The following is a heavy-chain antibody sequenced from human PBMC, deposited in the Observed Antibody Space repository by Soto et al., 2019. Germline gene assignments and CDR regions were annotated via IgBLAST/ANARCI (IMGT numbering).Heavy chain of an antibody. CDR3: ARSQGSSTSLEIYYYYYYGMDV. CDR1: GGTFGSYA. Sequence: QVQQVQSGAEVKKPGSSVKVSCKASGGTFGSYAISWVRQAPGQGLEWMGGIIPITATANYAQKFQGRVTITADESTSTASMQMSSLRSEDTAVYYCARSQGSSTSLEIYYYYYYGMDVWGQGTTVTVSS. J-gene: IGHJ6*02. CDR2: IIPITATA. D-gene: IGHD2-2*01. V-gene: IGHV1-69*01.